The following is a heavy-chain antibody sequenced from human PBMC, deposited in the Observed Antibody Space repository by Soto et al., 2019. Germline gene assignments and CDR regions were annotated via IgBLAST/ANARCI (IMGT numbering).Heavy chain of an antibody. V-gene: IGHV3-15*02. J-gene: IGHJ6*02. D-gene: IGHD3-10*01. CDR1: GFSFSHAW. CDR2: IKSQTDDGTT. Sequence: EVHLVESGGALVKPGGSLRLSCAASGFSFSHAWLTWVRQAPGKGLEWVGRIKSQTDDGTTAYAASVTGRCSISRDDSKKMMYLQMNGLKSEDTGVYYCNADAVAGRPRGNQYYAMDVWGQWTAVTVSS. CDR3: NADAVAGRPRGNQYYAMDV.